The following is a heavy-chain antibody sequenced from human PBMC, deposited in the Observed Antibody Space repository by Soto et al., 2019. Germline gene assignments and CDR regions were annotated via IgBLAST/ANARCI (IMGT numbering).Heavy chain of an antibody. J-gene: IGHJ6*02. CDR3: ANEGQGGGRHFYYAMDV. CDR1: GFVFSDYG. Sequence: HPXGCLLVSCSASGFVFSDYGMHGVRQAPGKGLEWVALITNDGNNEYYRESVKGRFSISRGRSTNTVDLLMNSLRPEDTGVYYCANEGQGGGRHFYYAMDVWGQGTTVTAP. D-gene: IGHD1-26*01. CDR2: ITNDGNNE. V-gene: IGHV3-30*02.